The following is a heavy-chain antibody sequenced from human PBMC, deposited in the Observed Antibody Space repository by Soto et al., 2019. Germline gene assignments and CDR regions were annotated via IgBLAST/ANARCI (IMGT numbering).Heavy chain of an antibody. V-gene: IGHV4-61*01. CDR2: IYYSGST. D-gene: IGHD2-15*01. CDR3: AKSGIVVVVAAYFDY. Sequence: SETLSLTCTVSGGSVSSGSYYWSWIRQPPGKGLEWIGYIYYSGSTNYNPSLKSRVTISVDTSKNQFSLKLSSVTAADTAVYYCAKSGIVVVVAAYFDYWGQGTLVTVSS. CDR1: GGSVSSGSYY. J-gene: IGHJ4*02.